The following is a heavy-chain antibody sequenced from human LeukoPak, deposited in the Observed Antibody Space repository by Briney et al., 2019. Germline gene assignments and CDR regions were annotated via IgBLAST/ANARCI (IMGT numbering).Heavy chain of an antibody. CDR3: VRDFRSADY. CDR2: ICPDGTVT. J-gene: IGHJ4*02. V-gene: IGHV3-74*01. CDR1: GFTFSTYC. Sequence: GGSLRLSCAASGFTFSTYCMHWVRQATGKGPMWVSRICPDGTVTNYADSVKARFIISRDNARNTVYLQMNSLRVEDTAVYYCVRDFRSADYWGQGTLVTVSS.